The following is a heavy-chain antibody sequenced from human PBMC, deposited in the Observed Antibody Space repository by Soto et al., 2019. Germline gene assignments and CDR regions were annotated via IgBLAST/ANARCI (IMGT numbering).Heavy chain of an antibody. CDR1: GGSISSSSYY. J-gene: IGHJ6*02. V-gene: IGHV4-39*01. CDR2: IYYSGST. Sequence: QLQLQESGPGLVKPSETLSLTCTVSGGSISSSSYYWGWIRQPPGKGLAWIGSIYYSGSTYYNPSLKSRVTLSVDTARNQFSLKLSSVTAADTAVYYGARLGGITIFGVVIDHYGMDVWGQGTTVTVSS. D-gene: IGHD3-3*01. CDR3: ARLGGITIFGVVIDHYGMDV.